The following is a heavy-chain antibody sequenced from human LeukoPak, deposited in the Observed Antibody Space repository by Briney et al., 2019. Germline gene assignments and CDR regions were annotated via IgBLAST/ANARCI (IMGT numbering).Heavy chain of an antibody. J-gene: IGHJ4*02. CDR1: GFTFSNYA. CDR2: ILGSGGST. D-gene: IGHD3-9*01. V-gene: IGHV3-23*01. Sequence: GGSLRLSCAASGFTFSNYAMSWVRQAPGKGLEWVSAILGSGGSTYYADSVKGRFTVSRDNSKSTLYLQMNSLRAEDTALYYCAKWGDYDVLTGYYVPAYWGQGTLVTVSS. CDR3: AKWGDYDVLTGYYVPAY.